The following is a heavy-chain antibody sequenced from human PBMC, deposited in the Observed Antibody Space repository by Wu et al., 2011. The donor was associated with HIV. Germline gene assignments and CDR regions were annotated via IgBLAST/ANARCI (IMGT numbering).Heavy chain of an antibody. CDR1: GGTFSSYA. CDR3: ARGTTWRYYYMDV. D-gene: IGHD2/OR15-2a*01. V-gene: IGHV1-69*06. Sequence: SGAEVKKPGSSVKVSCKASGGTFSSYAISWVRQAPGQGLEWMEDHPYLWYSKLRTEVPGQSHDYRDKSTSTAYMELSSLRSEDTAVYYCARGTTWRYYYMDVWGKGTTVTVSS. J-gene: IGHJ6*03. CDR2: HPYLWYS.